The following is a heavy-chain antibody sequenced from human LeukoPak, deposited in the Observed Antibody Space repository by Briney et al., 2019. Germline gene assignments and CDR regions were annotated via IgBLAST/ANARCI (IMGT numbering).Heavy chain of an antibody. J-gene: IGHJ3*02. CDR1: GYTLTELS. D-gene: IGHD1-26*01. Sequence: ASVKDSCKVSGYTLTELSMHWVRQAPGKGLEWMGGFDPEDGETIYAQKFQGRVTMTEDTSTDTAYMELSSLRSEDTAVYYCATVYGSAATDAFDIWGQGTMVTVSS. CDR3: ATVYGSAATDAFDI. V-gene: IGHV1-24*01. CDR2: FDPEDGET.